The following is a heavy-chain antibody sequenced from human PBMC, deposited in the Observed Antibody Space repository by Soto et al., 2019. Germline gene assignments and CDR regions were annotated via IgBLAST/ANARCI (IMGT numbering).Heavy chain of an antibody. V-gene: IGHV4-59*01. Sequence: SETLSLTCPVSGGSISSYYWSWIRQPPGKGLEWIGYIYYSGSTNYNPSLKSRVTMAVDTSKSQVSLKLSSVTAADTAVYYCARDRSTYGGGGTGEVKENWFDPWGQGALVTVSS. CDR2: IYYSGST. CDR1: GGSISSYY. J-gene: IGHJ5*02. D-gene: IGHD2-8*01. CDR3: ARDRSTYGGGGTGEVKENWFDP.